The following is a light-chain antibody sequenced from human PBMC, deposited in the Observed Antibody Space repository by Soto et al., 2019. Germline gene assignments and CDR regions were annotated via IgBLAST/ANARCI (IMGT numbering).Light chain of an antibody. CDR1: QSVSSSY. CDR2: GAS. V-gene: IGKV3-20*01. Sequence: EIVLTQSPGTLSLSPGERATLSCRASQSVSSSYLAWYQQKPGQAPRLLIYGASSRATGIPGRFSGSGSGTDFTLTISRLEPEYVAVYYCQQYGSSRTFGQGTKVEIK. J-gene: IGKJ1*01. CDR3: QQYGSSRT.